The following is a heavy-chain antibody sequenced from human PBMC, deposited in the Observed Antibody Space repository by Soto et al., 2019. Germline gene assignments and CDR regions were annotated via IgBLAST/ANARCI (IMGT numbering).Heavy chain of an antibody. CDR3: AKDRTRIAVTGLDY. CDR2: ISGSGAST. D-gene: IGHD3-22*01. J-gene: IGHJ4*02. CDR1: GFTFSSYA. V-gene: IGHV3-23*01. Sequence: EVQLLESGGGLVQPGGSLRLSCAASGFTFSSYAMSWVRQAPGKGLEWVSGISGSGASTYYADSVKGRFTISRDTSKNTLYLQINSLRAEDTAVYYCAKDRTRIAVTGLDYWGQGTLLTVSS.